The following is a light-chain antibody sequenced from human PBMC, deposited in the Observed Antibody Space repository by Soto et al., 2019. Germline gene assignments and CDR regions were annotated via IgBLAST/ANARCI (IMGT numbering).Light chain of an antibody. CDR1: QSVSSSY. J-gene: IGKJ4*01. CDR3: QQRSNWPLS. V-gene: IGKV3D-20*02. CDR2: GVS. Sequence: EIVLTQSPGTLSLSPGERATLSCRASQSVSSSYLAWYQQKPGQAPRLLIYGVSSRATGIPDRFSGSGSGTDFTLTISRLEPEDFAVYYCQQRSNWPLSFGGGTKVEI.